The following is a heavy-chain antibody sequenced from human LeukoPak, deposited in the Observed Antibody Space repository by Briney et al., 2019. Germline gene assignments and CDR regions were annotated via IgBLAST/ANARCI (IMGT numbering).Heavy chain of an antibody. Sequence: PGGSLRLSCAASGFTFSRDYIHWVRQAPGKGLEYVSAISSNGGKTHYTNSVKGRFTISRDNSKNTLYLQMNSLRAEDTAVYYCAKGRIAVAGTGDYWGQGTLVTVSS. CDR3: AKGRIAVAGTGDY. D-gene: IGHD6-19*01. V-gene: IGHV3-64*04. CDR2: ISSNGGKT. J-gene: IGHJ4*02. CDR1: GFTFSRDY.